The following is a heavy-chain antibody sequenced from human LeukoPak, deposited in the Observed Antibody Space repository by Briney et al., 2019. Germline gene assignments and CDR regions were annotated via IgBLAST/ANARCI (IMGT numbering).Heavy chain of an antibody. D-gene: IGHD3-10*01. CDR2: IRYDGSNR. CDR1: GFTFSSYG. J-gene: IGHJ4*02. Sequence: GGSLRLSCAASGFTFSSYGMHWVRQAPGKGLEWVAFIRYDGSNRYYADSVKGRFTISRDNSKNTLYLQMNSLRAEDTAVYYCARDLTWELGVPGDYWGQGTLVTVSS. V-gene: IGHV3-30*02. CDR3: ARDLTWELGVPGDY.